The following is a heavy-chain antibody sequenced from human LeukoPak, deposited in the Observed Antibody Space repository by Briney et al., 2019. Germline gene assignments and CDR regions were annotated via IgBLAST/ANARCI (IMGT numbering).Heavy chain of an antibody. D-gene: IGHD3-10*01. CDR1: GFSLSTSGMC. V-gene: IGHV2-70*11. J-gene: IGHJ4*02. CDR2: IDWDDDK. Sequence: SGPTLVNPTQTLTLTCTFSGFSLSTSGMCMSWIRQPPGKALEWLARIDWDDDKYYSTSLKTRLTISKDTSKNQVVLTMTNMDPVDTATYYCARTYGSGSYVDYWGPGTLVTVSS. CDR3: ARTYGSGSYVDY.